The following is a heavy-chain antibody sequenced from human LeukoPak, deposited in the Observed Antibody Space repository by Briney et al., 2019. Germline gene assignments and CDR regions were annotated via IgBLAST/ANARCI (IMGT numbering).Heavy chain of an antibody. D-gene: IGHD3-10*01. V-gene: IGHV4-59*12. J-gene: IGHJ4*02. Sequence: SETLSLTCTVSGGSISSYYWSWIRQPPGKGLEWIGYIYYSGSTNYNPSLKSRVTISVDTSKNQFSLKLSSVTAADTAVYYCARRRYYYGSGSYYHPFDYWGQGTLVTVSS. CDR3: ARRRYYYGSGSYYHPFDY. CDR1: GGSISSYY. CDR2: IYYSGST.